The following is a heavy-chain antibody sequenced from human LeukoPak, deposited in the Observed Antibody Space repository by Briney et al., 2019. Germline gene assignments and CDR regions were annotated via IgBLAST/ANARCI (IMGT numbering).Heavy chain of an antibody. Sequence: KPSEILSLTCTVSGGSISNCYWSWIRQPPGKGLEWIGHIYYRGATKYNPSLKSRITVSVDTSKNQFSLMLSSVTAADTAVYYCARFGITVVRGGKYYFDYWGQGTLVTVSS. V-gene: IGHV4-59*08. D-gene: IGHD3-10*01. J-gene: IGHJ4*02. CDR3: ARFGITVVRGGKYYFDY. CDR1: GGSISNCY. CDR2: IYYRGAT.